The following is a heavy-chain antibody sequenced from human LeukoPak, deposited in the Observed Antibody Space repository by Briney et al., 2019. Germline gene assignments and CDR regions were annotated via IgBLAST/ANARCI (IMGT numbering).Heavy chain of an antibody. CDR1: GFTFSSHG. J-gene: IGHJ4*02. V-gene: IGHV3-7*01. CDR2: IKQDGSEK. D-gene: IGHD2-15*01. Sequence: GGSLRLSCAASGFTFSSHGMNWVRQAPGKGLEWVSNIKQDGSEKYYEDSVKGRFTISRVNAKNSLYLQMNSLRVEDTAIYYCARRGRFCSGGSCFNSLFYFDYGGRGTRVTVST. CDR3: ARRGRFCSGGSCFNSLFYFDY.